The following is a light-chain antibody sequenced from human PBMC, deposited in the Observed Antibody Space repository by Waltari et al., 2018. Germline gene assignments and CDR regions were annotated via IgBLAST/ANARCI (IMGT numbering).Light chain of an antibody. CDR1: SSNVGSFDY. CDR2: DVA. J-gene: IGLJ1*01. V-gene: IGLV2-11*01. CDR3: CSYTGTNTFV. Sequence: QSALTQPRSVSGSPGQSVTISCTGPSSNVGSFDYVSWYQHHPGKATKLLIYDVAKRPSGVPHRFSGSKSGNTASLTITGLQTEDEADYYCCSYTGTNTFVLGTGTAITVL.